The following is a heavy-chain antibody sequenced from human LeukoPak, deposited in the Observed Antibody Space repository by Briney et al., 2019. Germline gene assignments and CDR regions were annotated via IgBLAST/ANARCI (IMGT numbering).Heavy chain of an antibody. CDR1: GGSISSYY. CDR2: IYYSGST. Sequence: PSETLSLTCIVSGGSISSYYWTWMRQPPGKGLEWIGYIYYSGSTNYNPSLKSRVTISVDTSKNQFSLNLSSVTAADTAVYYCAGVGDNYDRSGYYFDYWGQGTLVTVSS. J-gene: IGHJ4*02. D-gene: IGHD3-22*01. CDR3: AGVGDNYDRSGYYFDY. V-gene: IGHV4-59*01.